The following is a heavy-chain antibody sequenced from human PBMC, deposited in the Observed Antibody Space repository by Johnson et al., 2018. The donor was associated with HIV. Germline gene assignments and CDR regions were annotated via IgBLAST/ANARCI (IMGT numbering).Heavy chain of an antibody. Sequence: QEQLVESGGGLIQPGGSPRLSCAASGFTVSSNYMSWIRQAPGKGLEWVSYISSSGYSIYYTDSVKGRFTISRDNAKNSLYLQINSVRAEDTAVYYCAREAGVSYPDAFDIWGQGTMVTVSS. J-gene: IGHJ3*02. V-gene: IGHV3-11*04. D-gene: IGHD3-10*01. CDR2: ISSSGYSI. CDR1: GFTVSSNY. CDR3: AREAGVSYPDAFDI.